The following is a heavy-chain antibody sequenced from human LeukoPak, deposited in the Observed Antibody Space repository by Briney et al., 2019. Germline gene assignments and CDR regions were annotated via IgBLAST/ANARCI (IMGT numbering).Heavy chain of an antibody. D-gene: IGHD3-16*01. CDR2: MNPNSGNT. CDR1: GYTFTSYD. J-gene: IGHJ6*02. CDR3: GGGGGGGRPYYYGMDV. Sequence: GASVKVSCKASGYTFTSYDINWVRQATGQGLEWMGWMNPNSGNTGYAQKFQGRVTMTRNTSISTAYMELSSLRSEDTAVYYCGGGGGGGRPYYYGMDVWGQGTTVTVSS. V-gene: IGHV1-8*01.